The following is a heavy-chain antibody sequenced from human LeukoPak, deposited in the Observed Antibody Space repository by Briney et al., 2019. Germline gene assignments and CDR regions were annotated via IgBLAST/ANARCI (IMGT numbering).Heavy chain of an antibody. J-gene: IGHJ4*02. CDR1: GCAVRSYY. V-gene: IGHV3-66*01. Sequence: GGSLSLSCAGCGCAVRSYYMSWVHQAPGKGLEWVAVIYSGGSTYYADSVKGRFTISRDNSNTALYLHMNGLSAEDTAGYYCARDRGVGSWYLFFDCWGQGTLVTVSS. CDR3: ARDRGVGSWYLFFDC. CDR2: IYSGGST. D-gene: IGHD6-13*01.